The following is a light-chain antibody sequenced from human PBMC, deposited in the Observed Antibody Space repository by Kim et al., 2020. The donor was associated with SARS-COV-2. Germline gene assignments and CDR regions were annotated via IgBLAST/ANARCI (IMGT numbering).Light chain of an antibody. V-gene: IGKV3D-15*01. CDR1: QSVSAN. CDR2: GAS. Sequence: EIVMTQSPATVSVSPGESVTLSCGASQSVSANVAWYQQRPGQAPRLLIYGASSRASGIPARFSGSGSGKDFTLTITSLQSEDFGVYFCQHYNNWPTFGGGTKVDIK. CDR3: QHYNNWPT. J-gene: IGKJ4*01.